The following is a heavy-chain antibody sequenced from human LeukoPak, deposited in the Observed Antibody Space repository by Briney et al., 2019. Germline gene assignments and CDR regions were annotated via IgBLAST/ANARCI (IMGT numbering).Heavy chain of an antibody. D-gene: IGHD1-26*01. J-gene: IGHJ4*02. CDR2: IVPILGIA. CDR1: GYTFTSYY. V-gene: IGHV1-69*02. Sequence: GASVKVSCKASGYTFTSYYMHWVRQAPGQGLEWMGRIVPILGIANYAQKFQGRVTITADKSTSTAYMELSSLRSEDTAVYYCARSWGIVGATGPIDYWGQGTLVTVSS. CDR3: ARSWGIVGATGPIDY.